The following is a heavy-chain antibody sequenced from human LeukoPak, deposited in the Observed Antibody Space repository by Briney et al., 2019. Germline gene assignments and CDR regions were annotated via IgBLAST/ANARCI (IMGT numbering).Heavy chain of an antibody. Sequence: SETLSLTCAVYGGSFSGYYWSWIRQPPGKGLEWIREINHSGSPNYNPSLKSRVTISVDTSKNQFSLKLSSVTAADTAVYYCARGGTMVRGVRINWFDPWGQGTLVTVSS. J-gene: IGHJ5*02. CDR1: GGSFSGYY. CDR3: ARGGTMVRGVRINWFDP. V-gene: IGHV4-34*01. CDR2: INHSGSP. D-gene: IGHD3-10*01.